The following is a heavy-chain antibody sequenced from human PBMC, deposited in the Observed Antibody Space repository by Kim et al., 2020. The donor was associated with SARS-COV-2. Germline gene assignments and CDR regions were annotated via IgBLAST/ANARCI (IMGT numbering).Heavy chain of an antibody. Sequence: GGSLRLSCAASGFTFSSYAMSWVRQAPGKGLEWVSAISGSGGSTYYADSVKGRFTISRDNSKNTLYLQMNSLRAEDTAVYYCAKEELYCSSTSCSSAFDIWGQGTMVTVSS. D-gene: IGHD2-2*01. CDR2: ISGSGGST. V-gene: IGHV3-23*01. CDR3: AKEELYCSSTSCSSAFDI. CDR1: GFTFSSYA. J-gene: IGHJ3*02.